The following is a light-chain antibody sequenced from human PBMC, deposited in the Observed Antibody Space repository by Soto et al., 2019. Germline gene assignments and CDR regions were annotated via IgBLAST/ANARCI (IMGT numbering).Light chain of an antibody. CDR2: DVS. Sequence: QSALTQPASVSGSPGQSITISCTGTSSDVGGYNYVSWYQRHPGKAPKLMIYDVSNRPSGVSNRFSGSKSGNTASLTISGRQAEDEADFYCSSYTSSRNVVFGGGTKVTVL. CDR1: SSDVGGYNY. V-gene: IGLV2-14*03. J-gene: IGLJ2*01. CDR3: SSYTSSRNVV.